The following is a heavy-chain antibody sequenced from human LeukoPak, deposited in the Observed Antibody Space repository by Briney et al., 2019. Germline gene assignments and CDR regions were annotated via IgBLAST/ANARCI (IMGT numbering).Heavy chain of an antibody. D-gene: IGHD3-9*01. Sequence: ASVKVSCKASGYTFTSYYMHWVRQAPGQGLEWMGIINPSGGSTSYAQKFQGRVTMTRDTSMSTVYMELSSLRSEDTAVYYCARGPPALTGPHVGMDVWGQGTTVTVSS. CDR2: INPSGGST. CDR1: GYTFTSYY. CDR3: ARGPPALTGPHVGMDV. V-gene: IGHV1-46*01. J-gene: IGHJ6*02.